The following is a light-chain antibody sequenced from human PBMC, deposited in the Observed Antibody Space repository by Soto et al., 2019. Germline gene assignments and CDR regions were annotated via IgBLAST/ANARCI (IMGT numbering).Light chain of an antibody. CDR3: SSFTSSTTYV. J-gene: IGLJ1*01. V-gene: IGLV2-14*01. CDR1: SSDVGNYNY. CDR2: NVN. Sequence: QSALTQSASVSGSPGQSITISCTGTSSDVGNYNYVSWYQQHPGEVPKLIIFNVNNRPSGVSNRFSGSKSGNTASLTISGLQAEDEADYYCSSFTSSTTYVFGTGXKVTVL.